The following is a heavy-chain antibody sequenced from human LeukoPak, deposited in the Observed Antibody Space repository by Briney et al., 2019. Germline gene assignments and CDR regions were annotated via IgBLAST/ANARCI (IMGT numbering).Heavy chain of an antibody. D-gene: IGHD1-1*01. CDR2: TYYRSKWYN. CDR1: GDSVSTNTAG. J-gene: IGHJ4*02. Sequence: SQTLSLTCAISGDSVSTNTAGWSWIRQSPSRGLEWLGRTYYRSKWYNDYALSVRSRITINPDTSKNQFSLQLNSVTPEDTAVYYCARGGGRLDYWGQGALVTVSS. V-gene: IGHV6-1*01. CDR3: ARGGGRLDY.